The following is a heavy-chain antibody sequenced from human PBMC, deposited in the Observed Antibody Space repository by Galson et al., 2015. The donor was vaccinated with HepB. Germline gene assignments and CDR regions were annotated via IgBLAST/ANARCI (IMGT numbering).Heavy chain of an antibody. J-gene: IGHJ6*02. CDR3: ARDYFFGKIFGVVMVEGIPNYGMDV. CDR1: GGTFSSYA. D-gene: IGHD3-3*01. CDR2: IIPIFGVS. Sequence: SVKVSCKASGGTFSSYAISWVRQAPGQGLEWMGGIIPIFGVSNYAQKFQGRVMITADKSTSTAYMELISLRSEDTAVYYCARDYFFGKIFGVVMVEGIPNYGMDVWGQGTTVTVSS. V-gene: IGHV1-69*10.